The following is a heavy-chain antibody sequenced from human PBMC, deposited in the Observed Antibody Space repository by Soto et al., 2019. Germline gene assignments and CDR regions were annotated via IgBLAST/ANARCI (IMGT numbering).Heavy chain of an antibody. CDR2: IYYSGST. V-gene: IGHV4-31*03. CDR1: GGSISSGGYY. CDR3: ARDRLSYRKTYYDILTGQYYYYYGMDV. J-gene: IGHJ6*02. Sequence: PSETLSLTCTVSGGSISSGGYYWSWIRQHPGKGLEWIGYIYYSGSTYYNPSLKSRVTISVDTSKNQFSLKLSSVTAADTAVYYCARDRLSYRKTYYDILTGQYYYYYGMDVSGQGTTVTVSS. D-gene: IGHD3-9*01.